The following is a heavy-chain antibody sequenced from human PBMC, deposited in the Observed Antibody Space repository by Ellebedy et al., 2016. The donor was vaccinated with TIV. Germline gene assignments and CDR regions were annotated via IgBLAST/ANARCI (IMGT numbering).Heavy chain of an antibody. Sequence: MPSETLSLTCAVYGGSFSGFYWSWIRQPPGKGLEWVGELNHSGSTKYNASLKSRVTISVDTSTNQFYLKLSSVTAADTAVYYCARAIRGVIPKTPLNYFYYYMDVWGKGTTVTVSS. D-gene: IGHD3-10*01. V-gene: IGHV4-34*01. CDR2: LNHSGST. CDR1: GGSFSGFY. J-gene: IGHJ6*03. CDR3: ARAIRGVIPKTPLNYFYYYMDV.